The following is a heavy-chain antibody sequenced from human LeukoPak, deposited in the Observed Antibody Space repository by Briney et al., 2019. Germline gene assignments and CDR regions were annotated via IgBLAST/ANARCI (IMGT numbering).Heavy chain of an antibody. CDR2: IYYTGDT. CDR1: GGSISSSSSYY. V-gene: IGHV4-39*01. D-gene: IGHD5-12*01. CDR3: ARLRGYTDGNPGY. Sequence: SETLSLTCTVSGGSISSSSSYYWGWIRQPPGKGLEWIGSIYYTGDTYYNSSLESRVTISVDTSKNQFSLKLSSVTAADTALYYCARLRGYTDGNPGYWGQGSLVTVSS. J-gene: IGHJ4*02.